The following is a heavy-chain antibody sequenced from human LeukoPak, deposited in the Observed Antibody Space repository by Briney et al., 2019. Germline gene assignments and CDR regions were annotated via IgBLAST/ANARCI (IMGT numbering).Heavy chain of an antibody. Sequence: EGSLRLSCAASGFTFSSYAMSWVRQAPGKGLEWVSTISGSGGSTFYADSVKGRFTISRDNSKNTLYLQMNSLRVEDTAVYYCAKDGAGTPGHAFDIWGQGTMVTVSS. D-gene: IGHD1-14*01. CDR2: ISGSGGST. CDR1: GFTFSSYA. V-gene: IGHV3-23*01. J-gene: IGHJ3*02. CDR3: AKDGAGTPGHAFDI.